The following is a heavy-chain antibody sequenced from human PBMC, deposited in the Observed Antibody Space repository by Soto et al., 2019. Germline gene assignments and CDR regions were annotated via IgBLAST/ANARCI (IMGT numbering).Heavy chain of an antibody. CDR2: IRSKAYGGTT. CDR1: GFTFGDYA. J-gene: IGHJ6*02. Sequence: EVQLVESGGGLVKPGRSLRLSCTASGFTFGDYAMSWFRQAPGKGLEWVGFIRSKAYGGTTEYAASVKGRFTISRDDSKSIAYLQMNSLKTEDTAVYYCTGPGPVPAANSLYYYYYGMDVWGQGTTVTVSS. D-gene: IGHD2-2*01. CDR3: TGPGPVPAANSLYYYYYGMDV. V-gene: IGHV3-49*05.